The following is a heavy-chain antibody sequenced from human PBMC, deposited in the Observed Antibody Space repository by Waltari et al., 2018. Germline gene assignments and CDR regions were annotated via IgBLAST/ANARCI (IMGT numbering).Heavy chain of an antibody. CDR2: TTNGNSHL. D-gene: IGHD4-17*01. Sequence: EVQLVESGGGLVKPGGSLRLSGAASGFPIRDFGMSWVRQAPGKGLEWVSSTTNGNSHLYYADSVRGRFTVSIDNAKNSLYLQMNNLRAEDTAVYYCARALTTPNDYWGQGTLVTVSS. V-gene: IGHV3-21*03. J-gene: IGHJ4*02. CDR1: GFPIRDFG. CDR3: ARALTTPNDY.